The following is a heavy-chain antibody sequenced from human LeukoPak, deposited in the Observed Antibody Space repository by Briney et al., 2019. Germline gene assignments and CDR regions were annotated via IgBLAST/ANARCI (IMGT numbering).Heavy chain of an antibody. J-gene: IGHJ4*02. CDR1: GDSVSSKNGA. Sequence: PSQTLSLTCAISGDSVSSKNGAWNWIRQSPSRGLEWLGRTYYRSKWYDEYADSVKGRVTISPDTSKKQFSLHVYSVTPEDTAVYYCARDLGTSGWYTFDFWGQGTLVTVSS. CDR3: ARDLGTSGWYTFDF. D-gene: IGHD6-19*01. V-gene: IGHV6-1*01. CDR2: TYYRSKWYD.